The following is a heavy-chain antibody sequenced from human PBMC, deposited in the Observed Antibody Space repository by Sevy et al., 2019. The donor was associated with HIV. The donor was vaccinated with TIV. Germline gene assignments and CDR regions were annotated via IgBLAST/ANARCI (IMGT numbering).Heavy chain of an antibody. V-gene: IGHV3-23*01. Sequence: GGSLRLSCVASGFTFSRYAMSWVRQAAGKGLKWVSALGGSVDMTYYADFVKGRFTISRDNSKNTLYLQMNSLRAEDTAVYYCARVVEALPGYYYGMDVWGQGTTVTVSS. CDR1: GFTFSRYA. CDR2: LGGSVDMT. CDR3: ARVVEALPGYYYGMDV. D-gene: IGHD1-26*01. J-gene: IGHJ6*02.